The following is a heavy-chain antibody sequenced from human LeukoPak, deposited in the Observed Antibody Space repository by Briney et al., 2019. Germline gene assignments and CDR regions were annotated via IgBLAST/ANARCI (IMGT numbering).Heavy chain of an antibody. CDR3: ARPTYGDYLFDY. Sequence: GGSLRLSCAASGFTFSSYGMHWVRQAPGKGLEWVAFIRYDGSNKYYADSVKGRFTISRDNSKNTLYLQMNSLRAEDTAVYYCARPTYGDYLFDYWGQGTLVTVSS. CDR2: IRYDGSNK. CDR1: GFTFSSYG. V-gene: IGHV3-30*02. J-gene: IGHJ4*02. D-gene: IGHD4-17*01.